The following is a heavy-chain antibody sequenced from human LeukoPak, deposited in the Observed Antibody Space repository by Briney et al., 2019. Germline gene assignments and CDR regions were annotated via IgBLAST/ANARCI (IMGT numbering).Heavy chain of an antibody. CDR1: GFTFSNYA. D-gene: IGHD3-10*02. J-gene: IGHJ6*04. CDR3: AELGITMIGGV. CDR2: ISGSGDNA. Sequence: GGSLRLSCAASGFTFSNYAMSWVRQAPGKGLEWVSAISGSGDNAYYADSVKGRFTVSRDNSKNALYVQMKSLRAEDTAVYYCAELGITMIGGVWGKGTTVTISS. V-gene: IGHV3-23*01.